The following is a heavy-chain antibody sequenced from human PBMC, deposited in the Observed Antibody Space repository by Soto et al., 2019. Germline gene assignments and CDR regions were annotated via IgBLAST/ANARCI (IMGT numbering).Heavy chain of an antibody. CDR2: ITTYNGDT. V-gene: IGHV1-18*04. CDR3: ARGRGYSLIPVVDDAVDV. CDR1: GYSFTGYG. D-gene: IGHD5-12*01. Sequence: QVQLVQSGGEVKKPGASVKVSCKASGYSFTGYGINWVRQAPGQGPEWLGRITTYNGDTNYAQNFQGRLTMTTDTATGTTYMELRSLRSDDRALYYCARGRGYSLIPVVDDAVDVWGQGTLVTVSS. J-gene: IGHJ3*01.